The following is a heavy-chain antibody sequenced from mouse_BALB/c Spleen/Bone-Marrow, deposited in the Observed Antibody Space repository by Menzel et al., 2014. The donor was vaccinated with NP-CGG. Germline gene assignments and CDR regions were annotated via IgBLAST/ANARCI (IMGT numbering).Heavy chain of an antibody. Sequence: EVHLQQSGPELVKPGASMKISCKASGYSFTGYTMNWVKQSHGKNLEWTGLINPYNGGTNYNQKFKGKATLTVDKSSSTAYMELLSLTSEDSAVYYCARGLEYTMDYWGQGTSVTVSS. CDR3: ARGLEYTMDY. J-gene: IGHJ4*01. CDR1: GYSFTGYT. D-gene: IGHD2-13*01. CDR2: INPYNGGT. V-gene: IGHV1-18*01.